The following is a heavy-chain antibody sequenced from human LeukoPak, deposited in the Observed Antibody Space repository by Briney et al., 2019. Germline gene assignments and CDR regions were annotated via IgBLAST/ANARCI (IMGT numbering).Heavy chain of an antibody. CDR2: IRSSSNTI. CDR3: VTESGTYSGTCFDY. Sequence: GGSLRLSCAASGFTFSSYNMNRVRQAPGKGLEWVSYIRSSSNTIYYADSVKGRFTISRDNAKNSLYLQMNSLRAEDTAAYYCVTESGTYSGTCFDYWGQGTLVIVSS. V-gene: IGHV3-48*01. J-gene: IGHJ4*02. CDR1: GFTFSSYN. D-gene: IGHD1-26*01.